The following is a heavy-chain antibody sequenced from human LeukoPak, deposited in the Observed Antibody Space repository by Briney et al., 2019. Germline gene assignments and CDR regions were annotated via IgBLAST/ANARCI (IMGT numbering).Heavy chain of an antibody. D-gene: IGHD3-22*01. Sequence: GGSLRLSCAASGFTFSSYSMTWVRQAPGKGLEWVSSISSSSSYIYYADSVKGRFTISRDNAKNSLYLQMNSLRAEDTAVYYCAREIVVVPLGYYGMDVWGQGTTVTVSS. CDR2: ISSSSSYI. CDR3: AREIVVVPLGYYGMDV. CDR1: GFTFSSYS. V-gene: IGHV3-21*01. J-gene: IGHJ6*02.